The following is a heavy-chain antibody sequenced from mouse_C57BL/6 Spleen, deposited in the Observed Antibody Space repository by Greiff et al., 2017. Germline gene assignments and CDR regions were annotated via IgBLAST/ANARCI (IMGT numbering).Heavy chain of an antibody. CDR1: GYTFTSYW. Sequence: QVQLQQPGAELVMPGASVKLSCKASGYTFTSYWMHWVKQRPGQGLEWIGEIDPSDSYTNYNQKFKGKSTLTVDKSSSTAYMQLSSLTSEDSAVYCGARKGYFFRVVEGMDYWGQGTSVTVAS. J-gene: IGHJ4*01. V-gene: IGHV1-69*01. CDR3: ARKGYFFRVVEGMDY. CDR2: IDPSDSYT. D-gene: IGHD1-1*01.